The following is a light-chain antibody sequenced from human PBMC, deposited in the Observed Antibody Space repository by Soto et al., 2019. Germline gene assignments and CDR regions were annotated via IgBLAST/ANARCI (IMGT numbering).Light chain of an antibody. J-gene: IGLJ1*01. Sequence: QSALTKPPSASGSPGQSVTISCTGTSSDVGGYNYVSWYQQHPGKAPKLMIYAVNKRPSGVPDRFSGSKSGNTASLTVSRLQAEDEADYYCSSFAGNNNLAFGTGTKLTVL. CDR1: SSDVGGYNY. CDR3: SSFAGNNNLA. V-gene: IGLV2-8*01. CDR2: AVN.